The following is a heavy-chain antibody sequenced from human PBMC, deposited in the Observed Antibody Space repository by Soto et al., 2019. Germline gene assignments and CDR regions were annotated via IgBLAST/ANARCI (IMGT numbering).Heavy chain of an antibody. D-gene: IGHD1-1*01. Sequence: PGESLKISCQASGYSFTTYWIAWVRQTPGRGLEWMGIIYPGDSEMKYSPSFDGQVTFSVDKSTSTAYLQWIGLKTSGTGMYFCARSLSGNSLAPFDFWGQRSKVHVPS. CDR1: GYSFTTYW. J-gene: IGHJ4*02. CDR2: IYPGDSEM. V-gene: IGHV5-51*01. CDR3: ARSLSGNSLAPFDF.